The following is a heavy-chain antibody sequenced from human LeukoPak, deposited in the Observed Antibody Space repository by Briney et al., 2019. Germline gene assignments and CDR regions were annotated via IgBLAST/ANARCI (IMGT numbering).Heavy chain of an antibody. CDR3: ARARDGYNSKHHLLDY. CDR2: IYHSGST. V-gene: IGHV4-4*02. D-gene: IGHD5-24*01. CDR1: GGSISSSNW. J-gene: IGHJ4*02. Sequence: SGTLSLTCAVSGGSISSSNWWSWVRQPPGKGLEWIGEIYHSGSTNYNPSLKSRVTISVDKSKNQFSLKLSSVTAADTAVYYCARARDGYNSKHHLLDYWGQGTLVTVSS.